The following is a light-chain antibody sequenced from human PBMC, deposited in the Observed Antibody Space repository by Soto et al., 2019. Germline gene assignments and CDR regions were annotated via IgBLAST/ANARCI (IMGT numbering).Light chain of an antibody. CDR1: SSDIGRYDY. CDR2: AVS. V-gene: IGLV2-14*03. Sequence: QSVLTQPASVSGSPGQSITISCTGASSDIGRYDYVSWYQHHPGKAPKLMIFAVSHRPSGVTYRFFGSKSGNTASLTISGLQADDEADYYCSSYTSSSTSFYVFGTGTKVTVL. CDR3: SSYTSSSTSFYV. J-gene: IGLJ1*01.